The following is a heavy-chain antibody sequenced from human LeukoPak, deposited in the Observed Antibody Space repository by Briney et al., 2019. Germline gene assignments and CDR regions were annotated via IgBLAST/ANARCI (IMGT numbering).Heavy chain of an antibody. CDR2: IYPGGSDT. CDR1: GYSFTSYW. CDR3: ARAAADLSSWNWFDP. V-gene: IGHV5-51*01. Sequence: GESLKISRKGSGYSFTSYWIAWVRQIPGKGLEWMGIIYPGGSDTRYSPSFQGQVTISADKSISTAYLQWSSLKASDTGIYYCARAAADLSSWNWFDPWGQGTLVTVSS. D-gene: IGHD6-13*01. J-gene: IGHJ5*02.